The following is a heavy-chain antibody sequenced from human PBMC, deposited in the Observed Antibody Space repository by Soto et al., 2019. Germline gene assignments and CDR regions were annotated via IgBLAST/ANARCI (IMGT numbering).Heavy chain of an antibody. J-gene: IGHJ4*02. D-gene: IGHD2-2*01. Sequence: QVQLVQSGAEVKKPGSSVKVSCKTSGDTFSSYGINWVRLAPGQGREWMGGIKPVFGSPDYARKFEGRLTMTADESTSTAYMQLSSLKSEDTAVYYCARAGGHCSSTSCVDFWGQGTLITVSS. CDR1: GDTFSSYG. V-gene: IGHV1-69*01. CDR2: IKPVFGSP. CDR3: ARAGGHCSSTSCVDF.